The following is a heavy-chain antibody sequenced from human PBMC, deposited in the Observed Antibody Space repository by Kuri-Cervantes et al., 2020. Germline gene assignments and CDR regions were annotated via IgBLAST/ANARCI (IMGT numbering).Heavy chain of an antibody. D-gene: IGHD4-23*01. J-gene: IGHJ6*02. Sequence: LSLTCAASGFTFSTNWMSWIRQAPGKGLEWVSYISSSGSTIYYADSVKGRFTISRDNAKNSLYLQMNSLRAEDTAVYYCARDRGDYGGNSLSFYYGMDVWGQGTTVTVSS. CDR2: ISSSGSTI. CDR1: GFTFSTNW. CDR3: ARDRGDYGGNSLSFYYGMDV. V-gene: IGHV3-11*01.